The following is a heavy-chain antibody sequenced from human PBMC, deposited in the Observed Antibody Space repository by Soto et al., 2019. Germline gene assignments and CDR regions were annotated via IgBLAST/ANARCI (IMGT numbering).Heavy chain of an antibody. Sequence: QVQLQQSGPGLVKPSQTLSLTCAISGDSVSSNSVAWNWIRQSPSRGLEWLGRTYYRSKWYNDYGVNENGRNPINPDTYKNQCSLQLDSVTHEETAVYYCARGRFNAFGIWGQGTMVTVSS. J-gene: IGHJ3*02. V-gene: IGHV6-1*01. CDR1: GDSVSSNSVA. CDR2: TYYRSKWYN. D-gene: IGHD3-3*01. CDR3: ARGRFNAFGI.